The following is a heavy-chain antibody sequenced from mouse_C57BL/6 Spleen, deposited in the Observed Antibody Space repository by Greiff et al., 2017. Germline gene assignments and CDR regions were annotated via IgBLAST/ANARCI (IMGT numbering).Heavy chain of an antibody. D-gene: IGHD1-1*01. CDR3: ARDYGRPYWYCDV. V-gene: IGHV5-17*01. CDR2: LSSGSSTI. CDR1: GFTFSDYG. J-gene: IGHJ1*03. Sequence: EVHLVESGGGLVKPGGSLKLSCAASGFTFSDYGMHWVRQAPETGLEWVAYLSSGSSTIYYADTVKGRFTISRDNAKNTLFLQMTSLRSEDTAMYYCARDYGRPYWYCDVWGTGTTVTVSS.